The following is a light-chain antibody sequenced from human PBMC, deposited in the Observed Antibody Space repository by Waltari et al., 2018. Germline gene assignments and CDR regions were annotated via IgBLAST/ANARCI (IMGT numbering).Light chain of an antibody. V-gene: IGLV1-40*01. Sequence: QSVLTQPPSVSGAPGQRVTISCTGRLSPLRAGYEVHCYQPLPGTAPQLLIYRNTNRPSGVPDRFSGSTSGTSASASLAITGLQAGDEADYYCQSYDTSLSGWVFGGGTKVTVL. CDR3: QSYDTSLSGWV. CDR2: RNT. J-gene: IGLJ3*02. CDR1: LSPLRAGYE.